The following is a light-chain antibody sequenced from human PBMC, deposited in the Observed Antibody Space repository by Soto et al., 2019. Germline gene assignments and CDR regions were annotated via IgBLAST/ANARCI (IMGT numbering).Light chain of an antibody. CDR3: ATWDDSLNAAV. CDR1: TSNIAGNT. V-gene: IGLV1-44*01. Sequence: QSVLTQPPSLSGTPGQRVTISCSGSTSNIAGNTVHWYQHLPETAPKLLIYIDDQRPSGVPDRFPGSKSGTSASLAISGLQSEDEADYYCATWDDSLNAAVFGGGTQLTVL. CDR2: IDD. J-gene: IGLJ7*01.